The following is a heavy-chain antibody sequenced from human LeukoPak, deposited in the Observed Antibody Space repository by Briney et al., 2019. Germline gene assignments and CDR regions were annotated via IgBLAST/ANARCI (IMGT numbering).Heavy chain of an antibody. CDR1: GYSFTNYG. J-gene: IGHJ4*02. V-gene: IGHV1-18*01. CDR2: ISAYNGNT. Sequence: GESLKISCKGSGYSFTNYGISWVRQAPGQGLEWMGWISAYNGNTNYAQKLQGRVTMTTDTSTSTAYMELRSLRSDDTAVYYCASDSFDYWGQGTLVTVSS. CDR3: ASDSFDY.